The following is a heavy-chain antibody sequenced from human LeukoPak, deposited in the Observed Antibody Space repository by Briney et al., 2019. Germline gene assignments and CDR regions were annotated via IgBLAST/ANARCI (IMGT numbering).Heavy chain of an antibody. V-gene: IGHV3-21*04. CDR3: ARAKGSYSPRGVIDP. CDR1: GFTFSSYS. CDR2: ISSSSSYI. D-gene: IGHD6-13*01. J-gene: IGHJ5*02. Sequence: GGSLRLSCAASGFTFSSYSMDWVRQAPGKGLEWVSSISSSSSYIYYADSVKGRFTISRDNAKNSLYLQMNSLRAEDTAVYYCARAKGSYSPRGVIDPWGQGTLVTVSS.